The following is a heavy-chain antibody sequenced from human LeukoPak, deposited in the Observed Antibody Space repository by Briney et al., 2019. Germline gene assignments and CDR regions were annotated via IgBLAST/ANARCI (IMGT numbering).Heavy chain of an antibody. CDR2: IDASGST. CDR3: ARKDGDI. D-gene: IGHD5-24*01. V-gene: IGHV4-4*07. Sequence: SETLSLTCTVSGASVSSYYWIWIRQPARRGLEWIGRIDASGSTNYNPSLKSRVTMSVDSSKNQFSLKVSSVTAADTAVYYCARKDGDIWGQGTMVTVSS. J-gene: IGHJ3*02. CDR1: GASVSSYY.